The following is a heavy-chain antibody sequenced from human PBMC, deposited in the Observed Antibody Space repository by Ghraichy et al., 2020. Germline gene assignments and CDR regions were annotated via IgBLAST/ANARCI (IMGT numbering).Heavy chain of an antibody. Sequence: GGSLRLSCAASGFTFSSYAMSWVRQAPGKGLEWVSAISGSGGSTYYADSVKGRFTISRDNSKNTLYLQMNSLRAEDTAVYYCAKSSAWIAADITGAFAIWGQGRIVSVSS. V-gene: IGHV3-23*01. CDR3: AKSSAWIAADITGAFAI. D-gene: IGHD6-13*01. CDR1: GFTFSSYA. J-gene: IGHJ3*02. CDR2: ISGSGGST.